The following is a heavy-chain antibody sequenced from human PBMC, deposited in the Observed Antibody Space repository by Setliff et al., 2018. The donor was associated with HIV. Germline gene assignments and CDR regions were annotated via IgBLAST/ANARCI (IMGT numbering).Heavy chain of an antibody. CDR1: GYTFTSYG. CDR2: ISAYNGNS. D-gene: IGHD1-26*01. CDR3: ARDSEWGSYIFWTFDI. J-gene: IGHJ3*02. Sequence: ASVKVSCKASGYTFTSYGISWVRQAPGQGLEWMGWISAYNGNSNYAQKLQGRVTMTTDTSTSTAYMELRSLRSDDTAVYYCARDSEWGSYIFWTFDIWGQGTMVTVSS. V-gene: IGHV1-18*01.